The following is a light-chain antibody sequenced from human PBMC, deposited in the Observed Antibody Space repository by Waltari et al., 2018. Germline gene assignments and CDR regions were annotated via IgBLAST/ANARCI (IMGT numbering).Light chain of an antibody. CDR1: NPNTGAGSD. J-gene: IGLJ2*01. CDR3: QSYDSSLSGVV. V-gene: IGLV1-40*01. CDR2: GNT. Sequence: QSVLTQPPSVSAAPGQRVTISCTGSNPNTGAGSDVHWYQQLPGIAPKLLIYGNTNRPSGVPDRFSGSKSGTSASLAITGLQAEDEAVYYCQSYDSSLSGVVFGGGTKLTVL.